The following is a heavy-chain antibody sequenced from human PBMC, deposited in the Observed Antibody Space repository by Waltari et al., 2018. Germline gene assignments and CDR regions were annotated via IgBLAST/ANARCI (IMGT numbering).Heavy chain of an antibody. CDR1: GGSISSSSYY. CDR2: IYSGGST. Sequence: LQLQESGPGLVKPSETLSLTCTVSGGSISSSSYYWGWIRQPPGKGLEWVSVIYSGGSTYYADSVKGRFTISRDNSKNTLYLQMNSLRAEDTAVYYCARRGTLVYYFDYWGQGTLVTVSS. CDR3: ARRGTLVYYFDY. D-gene: IGHD1-7*01. J-gene: IGHJ4*02. V-gene: IGHV3-53*01.